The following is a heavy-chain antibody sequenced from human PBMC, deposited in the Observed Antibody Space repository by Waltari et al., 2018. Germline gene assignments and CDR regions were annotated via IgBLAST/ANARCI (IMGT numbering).Heavy chain of an antibody. CDR2: INPKSGGT. CDR1: GYTFVDYY. CDR3: ARSPIGVPVYYFYGLDV. V-gene: IGHV1-2*02. Sequence: QVQLVQSGSEVKKPGASVKVSCKASGYTFVDYYIHWVRQAPEQGLEWMGWINPKSGGTNYAQKFQARVTMTRDTSINAAYMELTRLRSDDTAVYYCARSPIGVPVYYFYGLDVWGQGTTVTVSS. J-gene: IGHJ6*02. D-gene: IGHD1-26*01.